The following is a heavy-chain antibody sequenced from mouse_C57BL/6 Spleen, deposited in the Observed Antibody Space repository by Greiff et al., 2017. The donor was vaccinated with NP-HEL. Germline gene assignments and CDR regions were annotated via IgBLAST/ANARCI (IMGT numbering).Heavy chain of an antibody. V-gene: IGHV1-19*01. CDR1: GYTFTDYY. CDR2: INPYNGGT. D-gene: IGHD1-1*01. Sequence: VQLQQSGPVLVKPGASVKMSCKASGYTFTDYYMNWVKQSHGKSLEWIGVINPYNGGTSYNQKFKGKATLTVDKSSSTAYMELNSLTSADSAVYYCARRDGSSYGRYWYFEVWGTGTTVSVSS. J-gene: IGHJ1*03. CDR3: ARRDGSSYGRYWYFEV.